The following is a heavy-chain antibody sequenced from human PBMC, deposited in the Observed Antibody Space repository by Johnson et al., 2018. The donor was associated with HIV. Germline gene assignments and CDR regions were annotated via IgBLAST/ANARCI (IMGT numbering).Heavy chain of an antibody. CDR1: GFRFDNHG. CDR2: ISNDGGSK. Sequence: QVQLVESGGGVVRPGGSLRLSCAASGFRFDNHGMRWVRQAPGKGLEWVTFISNDGGSKYYADSVRGRFTISRDISKNTLYLQMNSLRAEDTAVYYCARGRDGYNADVFDIWGQGTMVTVSS. V-gene: IGHV3-33*08. D-gene: IGHD5-24*01. J-gene: IGHJ3*02. CDR3: ARGRDGYNADVFDI.